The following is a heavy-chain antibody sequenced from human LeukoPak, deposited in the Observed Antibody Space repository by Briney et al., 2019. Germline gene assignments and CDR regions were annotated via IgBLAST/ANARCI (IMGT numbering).Heavy chain of an antibody. CDR1: GGSFSGFY. CDR3: ARVFRPSPTVFIIRGAFDI. J-gene: IGHJ3*02. CDR2: INHSGST. Sequence: SETLSLTCAVYGGSFSGFYWTWIRQPPGKGLEWIGEINHSGSTNYNPSLKSRVTISVDTSKNQFSLKLSSVTAADTAVYYCARVFRPSPTVFIIRGAFDIWGQGTMVTVSS. D-gene: IGHD3-3*01. V-gene: IGHV4-34*01.